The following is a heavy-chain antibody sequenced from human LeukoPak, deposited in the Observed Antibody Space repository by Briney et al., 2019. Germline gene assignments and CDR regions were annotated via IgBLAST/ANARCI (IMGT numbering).Heavy chain of an antibody. Sequence: GGSLRLSCAASGLVFGKYAMAWVRQAPGKGLECVSIISDDSSFTYYLDSVKGRSTIFRDNSKNTLYLHMNSLKAEDTAAYYCAKGRCSGPGCDSFDYWGQGALVTVSS. D-gene: IGHD5-12*01. V-gene: IGHV3-23*01. CDR3: AKGRCSGPGCDSFDY. CDR1: GLVFGKYA. J-gene: IGHJ4*02. CDR2: ISDDSSFT.